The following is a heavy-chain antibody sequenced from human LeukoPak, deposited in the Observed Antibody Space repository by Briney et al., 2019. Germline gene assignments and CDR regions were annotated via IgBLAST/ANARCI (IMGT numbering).Heavy chain of an antibody. Sequence: GGSLRLSCAASGFTFSSYSMNWVRQAPGKGLEWVSSISSSSSYIYYADSVKGRFTISRDNAKNSLYLQMNSLRAEDTAVYYYARDPVATITPFDYWGQGTLVTVSS. V-gene: IGHV3-21*01. J-gene: IGHJ4*02. CDR1: GFTFSSYS. CDR2: ISSSSSYI. CDR3: ARDPVATITPFDY. D-gene: IGHD5-12*01.